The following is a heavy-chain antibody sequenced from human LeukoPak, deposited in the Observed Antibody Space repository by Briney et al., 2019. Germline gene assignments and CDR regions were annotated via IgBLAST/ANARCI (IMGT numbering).Heavy chain of an antibody. J-gene: IGHJ4*02. CDR2: ISAYNGNT. CDR1: GGTFSSYA. Sequence: ASVKVSCKASGGTFSSYAISWVRQAPGQGLEWMGWISAYNGNTNYAQKLQGRVTMTTDTSTSTAYMELRSLRSDDTAVYYCARDSPRPYCSGGSCYYFDYWGQGTLVTVSS. D-gene: IGHD2-15*01. CDR3: ARDSPRPYCSGGSCYYFDY. V-gene: IGHV1-18*01.